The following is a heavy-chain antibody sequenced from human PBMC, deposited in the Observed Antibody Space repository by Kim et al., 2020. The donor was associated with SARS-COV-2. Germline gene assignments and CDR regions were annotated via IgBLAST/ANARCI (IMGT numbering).Heavy chain of an antibody. D-gene: IGHD6-13*01. CDR3: TTDPRIAALRTLAFDI. Sequence: PVKGRFIISRDDSKNTLYLQMNSLKTVDTAVYYCTTDPRIAALRTLAFDIWGQGTMVTVSS. V-gene: IGHV3-15*01. J-gene: IGHJ3*02.